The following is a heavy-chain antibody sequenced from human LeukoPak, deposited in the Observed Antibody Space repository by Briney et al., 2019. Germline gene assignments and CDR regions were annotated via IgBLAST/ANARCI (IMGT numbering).Heavy chain of an antibody. J-gene: IGHJ4*02. CDR2: INAGNGNT. Sequence: ASVKVSCKASGYTFTSYAMHWVRQAPGQRLEWMGWINAGNGNTKYSQKFQGRVTITRDTSASTAYMELSSLRSEDTAVYYCARVLERAVAGDYWGEGALVTVSS. CDR1: GYTFTSYA. CDR3: ARVLERAVAGDY. D-gene: IGHD6-19*01. V-gene: IGHV1-3*01.